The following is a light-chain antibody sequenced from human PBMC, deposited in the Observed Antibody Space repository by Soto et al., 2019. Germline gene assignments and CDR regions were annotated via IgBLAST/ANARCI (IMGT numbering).Light chain of an antibody. CDR3: SSYAGSNNVV. J-gene: IGLJ2*01. Sequence: QSALTQPPSASGSPGQSVTISCTGTSSDVGGYNYVSWYQQHPGKAPKLILYEVSQRPSGVPDRFSGSKSGNTASLTVSGLQAEDEADYYCSSYAGSNNVVFGGGTKVTVL. CDR1: SSDVGGYNY. CDR2: EVS. V-gene: IGLV2-8*01.